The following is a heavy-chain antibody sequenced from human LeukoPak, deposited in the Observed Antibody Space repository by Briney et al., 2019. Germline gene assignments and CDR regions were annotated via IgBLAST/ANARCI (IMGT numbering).Heavy chain of an antibody. J-gene: IGHJ3*02. D-gene: IGHD2-2*01. CDR2: ISWNSGSI. CDR3: AKDRRVVPAAMVSAFDI. Sequence: PGRSLRLSCAASGFTFDDYAMHWVRQAPGKGLGWVSGISWNSGSIGYADSVKGRFTISRDNAKNSLYLQMNSLRAEDTALYYCAKDRRVVPAAMVSAFDIWGQGTMVTVSS. CDR1: GFTFDDYA. V-gene: IGHV3-9*01.